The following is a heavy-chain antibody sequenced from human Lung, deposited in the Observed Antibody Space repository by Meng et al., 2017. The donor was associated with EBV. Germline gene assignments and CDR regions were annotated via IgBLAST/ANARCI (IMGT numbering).Heavy chain of an antibody. Sequence: QVQLVESGGGVVQPGRSLRLTCAAAGFDFDPYAVHWVRQAPGKGLEWVAVISDTGHNKYFADSVRGRFTISRDNSKNTLYLQMNSLRAEDTAIYYCTKARGSDSGYDDHWGQGPLVTVAS. CDR2: ISDTGHNK. J-gene: IGHJ4*02. CDR1: GFDFDPYA. D-gene: IGHD5-12*01. V-gene: IGHV3-30-3*01. CDR3: TKARGSDSGYDDH.